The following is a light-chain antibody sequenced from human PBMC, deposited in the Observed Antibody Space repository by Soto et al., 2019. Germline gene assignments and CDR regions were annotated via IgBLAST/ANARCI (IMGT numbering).Light chain of an antibody. V-gene: IGKV3-20*01. CDR2: GAS. CDR3: QQYGSSPLT. CDR1: QRVTSSY. Sequence: EIVLTQSPGTLSLSPGERATLSCRDSQRVTSSYLAWHQQKPGQAPRLLIYGASKRATGIPDRFSGSGSGTDFTLTISRLEPEDFAVYYCQQYGSSPLTFGQGTRWIS. J-gene: IGKJ1*01.